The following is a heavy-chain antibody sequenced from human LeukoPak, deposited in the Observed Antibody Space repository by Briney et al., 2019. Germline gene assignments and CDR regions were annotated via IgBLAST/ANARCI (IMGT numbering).Heavy chain of an antibody. CDR3: AKDMEVGAIRHAFDI. D-gene: IGHD1-26*01. CDR2: ISWNSGSI. Sequence: PGGSLRLSCAASGFTFDDYAMHWVRQAPGKGLEWVSGISWNSGSIVYADSVKGRFTISRDNAKNSLYLQMNSLRAEDMALYYCAKDMEVGAIRHAFDIWGQGTMVTVSS. CDR1: GFTFDDYA. J-gene: IGHJ3*02. V-gene: IGHV3-9*03.